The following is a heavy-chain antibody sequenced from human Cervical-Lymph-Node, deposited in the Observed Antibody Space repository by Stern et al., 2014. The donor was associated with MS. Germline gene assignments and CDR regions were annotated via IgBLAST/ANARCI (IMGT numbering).Heavy chain of an antibody. Sequence: VQLVESGAEVKKPGSSVKVSCKTSGDTFSSYAISWVRQGAGQGLEWMGGIVPIFGTANYAEKFQGRVTITADVSTNTAYMELSRLGSDDTAVYYCARDSTTGMDVWGQGTTVTVSS. V-gene: IGHV1-69*01. CDR3: ARDSTTGMDV. D-gene: IGHD1-1*01. J-gene: IGHJ6*02. CDR2: IVPIFGTA. CDR1: GDTFSSYA.